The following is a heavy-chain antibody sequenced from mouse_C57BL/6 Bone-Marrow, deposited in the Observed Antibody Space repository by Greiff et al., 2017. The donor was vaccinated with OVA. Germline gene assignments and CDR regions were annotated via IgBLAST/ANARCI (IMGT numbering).Heavy chain of an antibody. CDR2: IDPSDSYT. CDR1: GYTFTSYW. CDR3: ARSLYGNCIYWYFDV. J-gene: IGHJ1*03. V-gene: IGHV1-69*01. Sequence: QVQLQQPGAELVMPGASVKLSCKASGYTFTSYWMHWVKQRPGQGLEWIGEIDPSDSYTNYNQKFKGKSTLTVDKYSSTAYMQLSSLTSEDSAVYYWARSLYGNCIYWYFDVWGTGGTVTVSS. D-gene: IGHD2-1*01.